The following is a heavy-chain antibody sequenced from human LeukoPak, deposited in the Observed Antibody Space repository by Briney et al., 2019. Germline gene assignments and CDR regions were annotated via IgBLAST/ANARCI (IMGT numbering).Heavy chain of an antibody. D-gene: IGHD2-2*02. CDR3: ARDCSGTSCYNPFDY. CDR1: GFTFSSYW. CDR2: IKQDGSEK. Sequence: PGGSLRLSCAASGFTFSSYWMSWVRQTPGKGLEWVANIKQDGSEKYYVDSVKGRFTISRDNAKNSLYLQMSSLRTEDTAAYYCARDCSGTSCYNPFDYWGQGTLVTVSS. J-gene: IGHJ4*02. V-gene: IGHV3-7*05.